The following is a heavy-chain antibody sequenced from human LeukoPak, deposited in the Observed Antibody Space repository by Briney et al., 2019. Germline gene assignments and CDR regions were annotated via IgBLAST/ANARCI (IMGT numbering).Heavy chain of an antibody. V-gene: IGHV4-4*07. CDR1: GGSISSYY. CDR3: ARDHRTTVTPEYSWFDP. CDR2: IYTSGST. Sequence: SETLSLTCTVSGGSISSYYWSWIRQPAGKGLEWIGRIYTSGSTNYNPSLKSRVTMSVDTSKNQFSLKMSSVTAADTAVYYCARDHRTTVTPEYSWFDPWGEGTLVTVSS. D-gene: IGHD4-17*01. J-gene: IGHJ5*02.